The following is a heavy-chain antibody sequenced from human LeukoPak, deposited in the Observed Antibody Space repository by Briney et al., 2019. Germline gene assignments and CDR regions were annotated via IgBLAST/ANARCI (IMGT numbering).Heavy chain of an antibody. CDR2: IKQDGSEK. CDR1: GFTFSSYW. CDR3: ARGVDNYGHVFDY. V-gene: IGHV3-7*01. J-gene: IGHJ4*02. Sequence: PGGSLRLSCAASGFTFSSYWMSWVRQAPGKGLEWVANIKQDGSEKYYVDSVKGRFAISRDNAKNSLYLQMNSLRAEDTAVYYCARGVDNYGHVFDYWGQGTLVTVSS. D-gene: IGHD5-18*01.